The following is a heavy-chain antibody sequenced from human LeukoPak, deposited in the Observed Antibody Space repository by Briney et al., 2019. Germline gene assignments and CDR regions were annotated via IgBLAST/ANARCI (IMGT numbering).Heavy chain of an antibody. D-gene: IGHD1-1*01. J-gene: IGHJ4*02. CDR2: INPSGGST. V-gene: IGHV1-46*01. CDR3: ATQPEKTGTTGGFDY. CDR1: GYTFTSYY. Sequence: PLASVKVSCKASGYTFTSYYMHWVRQAPGQGLEWMGIINPSGGSTSYAQKFQGRVTMTRDTSTSTVYMELSSLRSEDTAVYYCATQPEKTGTTGGFDYWGQGTLVTVSS.